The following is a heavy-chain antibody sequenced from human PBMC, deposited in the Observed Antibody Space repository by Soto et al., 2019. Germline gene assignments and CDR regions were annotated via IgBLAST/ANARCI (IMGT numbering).Heavy chain of an antibody. CDR3: ALPLYDSSGYFDY. D-gene: IGHD3-22*01. J-gene: IGHJ4*02. V-gene: IGHV1-69*02. CDR2: IIPILGIA. Sequence: SLKVYCKAAGDTFSSYTISWGRQAPGQGLEWMGRIIPILGIANYAQKFQGRVTITADKSTSTAYMELSSLRSEDTAVYYCALPLYDSSGYFDYWGQGTLVTVS. CDR1: GDTFSSYT.